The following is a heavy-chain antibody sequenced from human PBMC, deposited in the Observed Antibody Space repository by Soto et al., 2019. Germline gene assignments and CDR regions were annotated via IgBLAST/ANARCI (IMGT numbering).Heavy chain of an antibody. CDR1: GNTFTSYD. CDR3: ARGRASGSYYLLDY. Sequence: ASVKVSCKASGNTFTSYDINWVRQATGHGLEWMGWINPSSGNIGYAQKFQGRVTMTRDTAIRTAYMEVSRLRSDDTAVYYCARGRASGSYYLLDYWGQGTLVTVSS. V-gene: IGHV1-8*01. D-gene: IGHD3-10*01. J-gene: IGHJ4*02. CDR2: INPSSGNI.